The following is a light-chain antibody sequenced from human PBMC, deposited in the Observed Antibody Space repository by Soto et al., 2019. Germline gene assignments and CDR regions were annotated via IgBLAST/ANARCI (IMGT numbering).Light chain of an antibody. J-gene: IGLJ3*02. CDR3: SSYSSPTRWI. CDR1: NSDVGDYNF. CDR2: EVT. V-gene: IGLV2-14*01. Sequence: QSALTQPASVSGSLGQSITISCTATNSDVGDYNFVSWFQQHPGRAPKVMIYEVTKRPSDISDRFSGSKSGNTASLTISGLQADDQATYYCSSYSSPTRWIFGGGTQLTVL.